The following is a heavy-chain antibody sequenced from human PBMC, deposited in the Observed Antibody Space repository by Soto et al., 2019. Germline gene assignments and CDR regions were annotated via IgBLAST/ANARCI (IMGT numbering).Heavy chain of an antibody. CDR2: TIPIFGTA. J-gene: IGHJ4*02. CDR3: ARDVDTAMAPSDY. CDR1: GGTFSSYA. V-gene: IGHV1-69*13. D-gene: IGHD5-18*01. Sequence: SVKVSCKASGGTFSSYAISWVRQAPGQGLEWMGGTIPIFGTANYAQKFQGRVTITADESTSTAYMELSSLRSEDTAVYYCARDVDTAMAPSDYWGQGTLVTVFS.